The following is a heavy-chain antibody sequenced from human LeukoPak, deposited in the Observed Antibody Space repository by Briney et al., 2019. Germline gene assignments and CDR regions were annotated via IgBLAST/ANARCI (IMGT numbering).Heavy chain of an antibody. CDR2: IQHDGSNK. V-gene: IGHV3-30*02. Sequence: GGSLRLSCVVSGFTFTSHGMHWIRQAPGKGLEWVAFIQHDGSNKYYADSVKGRFTISRDNSKNTLYLQMNSLRAEDTAVYYCAKDHRTGTTPPASYWGQGTLVTVSS. J-gene: IGHJ4*02. D-gene: IGHD1-7*01. CDR3: AKDHRTGTTPPASY. CDR1: GFTFTSHG.